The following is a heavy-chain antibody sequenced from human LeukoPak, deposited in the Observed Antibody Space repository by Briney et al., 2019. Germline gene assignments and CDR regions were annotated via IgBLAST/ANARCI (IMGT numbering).Heavy chain of an antibody. CDR3: ARRPYGVIWFAP. V-gene: IGHV4-39*01. CDR2: IYYSGST. CDR1: GGSINSSSYH. J-gene: IGHJ5*02. Sequence: SETLPLTCSVSGGSINSSSYHRGGLRQPPGKGLEWIGSIYYSGSTYYNPSLKSRVTISVDTSKHQFSLKLSSVTAAHTAVYYCARRPYGVIWFAPGGQGTLVTVSS. D-gene: IGHD3-16*01.